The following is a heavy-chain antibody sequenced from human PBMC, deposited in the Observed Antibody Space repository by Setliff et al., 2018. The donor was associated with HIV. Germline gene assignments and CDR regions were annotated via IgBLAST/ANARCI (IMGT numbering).Heavy chain of an antibody. D-gene: IGHD2-8*01. V-gene: IGHV1-2*06. CDR2: INPNSGGT. J-gene: IGHJ3*02. Sequence: ASVKVSCQASGYTFTAYFMHWVRQAPGQGLEWMGRINPNSGGTNYAQKFQGRVTMTRDTSITTAYMELSRLRSDDTAVYYCASKVHCTNGVCLDAFDIWGQGTMVTVSS. CDR1: GYTFTAYF. CDR3: ASKVHCTNGVCLDAFDI.